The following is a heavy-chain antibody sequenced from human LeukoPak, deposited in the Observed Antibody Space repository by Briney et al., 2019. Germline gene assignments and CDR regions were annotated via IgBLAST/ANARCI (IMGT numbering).Heavy chain of an antibody. V-gene: IGHV4-59*08. CDR2: IYYSGGT. CDR3: ARRSASTNWYFDL. Sequence: SETLSLTCAVYGGSFSGYYWSWIRQPPGKGLEWIGYIYYSGGTNYNPSLKSRVTISVDTSKNQFSLKLSSVTAADTAVYYCARRSASTNWYFDLWGRGTLVTVSS. CDR1: GGSFSGYY. D-gene: IGHD2-2*01. J-gene: IGHJ2*01.